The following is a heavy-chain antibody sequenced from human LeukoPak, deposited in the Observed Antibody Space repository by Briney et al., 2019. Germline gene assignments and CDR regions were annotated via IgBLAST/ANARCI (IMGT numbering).Heavy chain of an antibody. CDR1: GFIFSSYW. J-gene: IGHJ4*02. D-gene: IGHD2-2*01. V-gene: IGHV3-7*01. Sequence: GGSLRLSCATSGFIFSSYWMSWVRQAPGKGLEWVANIKQDGNEKYYVDSVKGRFTVSRDNAKNSLFLQMNSLRAEDTAVYYCTTSRTFDYWGQGTLVTVSS. CDR3: TTSRTFDY. CDR2: IKQDGNEK.